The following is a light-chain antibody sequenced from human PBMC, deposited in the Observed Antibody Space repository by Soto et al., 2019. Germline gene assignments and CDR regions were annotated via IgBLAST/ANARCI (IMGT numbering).Light chain of an antibody. J-gene: IGLJ1*01. CDR3: CSYAGSNADV. V-gene: IGLV2-8*01. Sequence: QSVLTQPPSASGSPGQSVTISCTGTSSDVGGYDYVSWYQQHPGKAPTLMIFEVSKRPSGVPDRFSGSKSGNTASLTVSGLQPEDEADYYCCSYAGSNADVFGTGTKLTVL. CDR1: SSDVGGYDY. CDR2: EVS.